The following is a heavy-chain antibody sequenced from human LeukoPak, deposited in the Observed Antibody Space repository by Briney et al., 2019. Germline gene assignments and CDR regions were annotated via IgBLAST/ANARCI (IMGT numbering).Heavy chain of an antibody. V-gene: IGHV4-61*02. D-gene: IGHD5-24*01. J-gene: IGHJ4*02. CDR1: GGSISSGSYY. CDR3: ARQPRMATFDY. CDR2: IYTSGST. Sequence: SQTLSLICTVSGGSISSGSYYWSWIRQPAGKGREWIGRIYTSGSTNYNPSLKSRVTISVDTSKNQFSLKLSSVTAADTAVYYCARQPRMATFDYWGQGTLVTVSS.